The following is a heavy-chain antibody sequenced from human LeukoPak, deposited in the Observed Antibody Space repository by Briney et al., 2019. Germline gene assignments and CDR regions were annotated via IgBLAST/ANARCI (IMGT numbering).Heavy chain of an antibody. CDR2: IYPGDSDT. CDR3: ARKRGTFDY. J-gene: IGHJ4*02. CDR1: GYSFASHW. Sequence: GESLKISCQGSGYSFASHWIGWVRQMPGKGLEWMGIIYPGDSDTTCNPSFQGQVTISADKSISTAYLQWSSLKASDTAMYYCARKRGTFDYWGQGTLVTVSS. V-gene: IGHV5-51*01.